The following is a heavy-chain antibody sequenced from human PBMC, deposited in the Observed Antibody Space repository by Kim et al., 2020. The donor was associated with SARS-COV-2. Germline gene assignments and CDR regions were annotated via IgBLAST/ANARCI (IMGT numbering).Heavy chain of an antibody. CDR2: IYYSGST. J-gene: IGHJ3*02. CDR1: GGSISSGGYY. D-gene: IGHD3-22*01. CDR3: ARDNYYDSSGYYYGDAFDI. Sequence: SETLSLTCTVSGGSISSGGYYWSWIRQHPGKGLEWIGYIYYSGSTYYNPSLKSRVTISVDTSKNQFSLKLSSVTAADTAVYYCARDNYYDSSGYYYGDAFDIWGQGTMVTVSS. V-gene: IGHV4-31*03.